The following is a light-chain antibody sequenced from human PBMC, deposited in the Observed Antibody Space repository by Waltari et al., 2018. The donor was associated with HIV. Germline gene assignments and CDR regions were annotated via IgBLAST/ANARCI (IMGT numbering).Light chain of an antibody. CDR3: QQYDSYPLT. CDR1: QRISSW. V-gene: IGKV1-5*03. J-gene: IGKJ4*01. Sequence: DFQMTQSPATLYASVGDRVPITCRASQRISSWLAWYQQKPGKAPKVLIYKASSLGSGVPSRFSGSGSGTEFTLTISSLQPADFATYYCQQYDSYPLTFGGGTKVEIK. CDR2: KAS.